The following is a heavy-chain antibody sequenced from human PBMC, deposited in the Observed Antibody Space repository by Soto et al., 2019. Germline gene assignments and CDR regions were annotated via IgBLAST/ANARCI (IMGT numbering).Heavy chain of an antibody. Sequence: PGGSLRLSCAASGFTFSSYAMHWVRQAPGKGLEWVAVISYDGIIKYYADSVKGRFTISRDNSKNTLYLQMNSLRTEDTAVYYCARDPTGSSGWYYLDYWGQGTLVTVSS. CDR2: ISYDGIIK. J-gene: IGHJ4*02. CDR3: ARDPTGSSGWYYLDY. V-gene: IGHV3-30*04. D-gene: IGHD6-19*01. CDR1: GFTFSSYA.